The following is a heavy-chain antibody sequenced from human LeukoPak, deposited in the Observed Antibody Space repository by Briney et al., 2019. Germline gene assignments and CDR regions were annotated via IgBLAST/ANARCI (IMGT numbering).Heavy chain of an antibody. D-gene: IGHD1-26*01. CDR2: ISVSGSTT. J-gene: IGHJ3*02. V-gene: IGHV3-23*01. CDR3: AKRIVGAPYAFDI. CDR1: GFIFRSYS. Sequence: GGSLRLSCTASGFIFRSYSMNWVRQAPGKRLEWVSAISVSGSTTYYADSVKGRFTISRDNSKNTLYLQMNSLRAGDTAVYYCAKRIVGAPYAFDIWGQGTMVTVSS.